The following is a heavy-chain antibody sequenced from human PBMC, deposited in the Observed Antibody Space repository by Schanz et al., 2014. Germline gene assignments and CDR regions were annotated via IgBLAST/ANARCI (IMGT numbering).Heavy chain of an antibody. Sequence: VQLVESGGGVVQPGRSLRLSCAASGFTFSTHAMHWVRQAPGKGLEWVALVSSDGNNDYYTDSVKGRFTISRDNSKNTEHLQMNSLRAEDTAVYYCAKQHIVQGVSYLNWFDSWGQGTLVTVSS. CDR3: AKQHIVQGVSYLNWFDS. CDR1: GFTFSTHA. D-gene: IGHD3-10*01. J-gene: IGHJ5*01. V-gene: IGHV3-30*18. CDR2: VSSDGNND.